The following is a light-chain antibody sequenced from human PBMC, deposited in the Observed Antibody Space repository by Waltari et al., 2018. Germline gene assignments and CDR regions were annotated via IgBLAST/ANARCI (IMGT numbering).Light chain of an antibody. Sequence: YATWYQQKPGQAPLPVIYGKNNRPSGIPDRFSGSSAGNTASLTITGAQAEDAADYYCCSRDSSAFQLVFGGGTKLTVL. CDR3: CSRDSSAFQLV. J-gene: IGLJ2*01. CDR1: Y. CDR2: GKN. V-gene: IGLV3-19*01.